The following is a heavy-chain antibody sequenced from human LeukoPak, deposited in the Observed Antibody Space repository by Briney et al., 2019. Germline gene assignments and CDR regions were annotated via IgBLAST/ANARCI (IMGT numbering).Heavy chain of an antibody. CDR1: GGSISSYY. D-gene: IGHD2-15*01. CDR3: ARDVYCSGGSCYSHWFDP. V-gene: IGHV4-4*08. CDR2: IYTSGGT. Sequence: PSETLSLTCTVSGGSISSYYWSWIRQPPGKGLEWIGRIYTSGGTNYNPSLKSRVTISVDTSKNQFSLKLSSVTAADTAVYYCARDVYCSGGSCYSHWFDPWGQGTLVSVSS. J-gene: IGHJ5*02.